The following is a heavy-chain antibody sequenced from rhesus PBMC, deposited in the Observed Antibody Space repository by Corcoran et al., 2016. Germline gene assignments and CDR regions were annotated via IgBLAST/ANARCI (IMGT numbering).Heavy chain of an antibody. CDR1: GYSISSGYG. J-gene: IGHJ5-1*01. V-gene: IGHV4-127*01. D-gene: IGHD5-42*01. CDR2: IGGSSGST. CDR3: ARGEVGGSFDV. Sequence: QVQLQESGPGLVKPSETLSLTCAVSGYSISSGYGWSWVRQPPGKGLEWIGYIGGSSGSTNYNPSRKSRVTISKDTSKNQFSLKLSAVTAADTAVYYCARGEVGGSFDVWGAGVLVTVSS.